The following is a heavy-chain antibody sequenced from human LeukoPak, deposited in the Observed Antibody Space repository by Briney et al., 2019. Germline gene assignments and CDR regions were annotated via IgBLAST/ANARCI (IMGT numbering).Heavy chain of an antibody. J-gene: IGHJ5*02. Sequence: SQTLSLTCAISGDSVSNNSATWNWIRQSPSRGPEWLGRTYYRSKWYNDYARSVQSRITVNPDTSKNQFSLQLTSVTPEDTAVYYCARVQWLANWFDPWGQGTLVTVSS. CDR3: ARVQWLANWFDP. V-gene: IGHV6-1*01. CDR2: TYYRSKWYN. D-gene: IGHD6-19*01. CDR1: GDSVSNNSAT.